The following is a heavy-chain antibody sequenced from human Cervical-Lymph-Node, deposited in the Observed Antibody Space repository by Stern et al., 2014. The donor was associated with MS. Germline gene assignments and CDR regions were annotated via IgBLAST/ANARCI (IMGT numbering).Heavy chain of an antibody. V-gene: IGHV3-33*01. CDR3: TRRCSDYSCESDFDY. J-gene: IGHJ4*02. Sequence: VQLVESGGGVVQPGTSLRLSCEASGFIFSDYGMHWVRQAPGQGLEWGAVIWYEGPSRYYADSVRGRFTISRDNSKNTLYLQMNSLRVEDTAMYFCTRRCSDYSCESDFDYWGQGTLVTVSS. D-gene: IGHD3-22*01. CDR1: GFIFSDYG. CDR2: IWYEGPSR.